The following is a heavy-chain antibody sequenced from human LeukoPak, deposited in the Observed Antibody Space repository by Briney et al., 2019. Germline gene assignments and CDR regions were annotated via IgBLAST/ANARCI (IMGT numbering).Heavy chain of an antibody. Sequence: SETLSLTCTVSGGSISSYYWSWIRQPPGKGLEWIGYIYFSGSTNYNPSLKSRVTISADTSNNHFSLKLSSVTAADTAIYYCARVRGSSGWTDYWGQGTLVTVSS. J-gene: IGHJ4*02. D-gene: IGHD6-19*01. CDR3: ARVRGSSGWTDY. V-gene: IGHV4-59*01. CDR2: IYFSGST. CDR1: GGSISSYY.